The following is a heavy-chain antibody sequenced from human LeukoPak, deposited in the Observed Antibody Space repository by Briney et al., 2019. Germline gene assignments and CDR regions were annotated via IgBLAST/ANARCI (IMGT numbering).Heavy chain of an antibody. D-gene: IGHD5-12*01. CDR1: GFSLSTSGVG. CDR2: IYWDDDK. Sequence: SGPTLVNPTQTLTLTCTFSGFSLSTSGVGVGWIRQPPGKALEWLALIYWDDDKRISPSLKSRLTISKDTSKNQVVLTMTNMDPVDTATYYCAHAGEVARQKGYFDYWGQGALVTVSS. J-gene: IGHJ4*02. CDR3: AHAGEVARQKGYFDY. V-gene: IGHV2-5*02.